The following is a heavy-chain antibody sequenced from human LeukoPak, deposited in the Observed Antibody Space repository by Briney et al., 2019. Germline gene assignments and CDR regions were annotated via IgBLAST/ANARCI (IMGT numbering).Heavy chain of an antibody. J-gene: IGHJ4*02. Sequence: ASVKVSCKASGYTFTSYDINWVRQATGQGLEWMGWMNPNSGNTGYAQKFQGRVTITRNTSISTAYMELSSLRAEDTAVYYCARIEGLASTMGDWGQGTLVTVSS. V-gene: IGHV1-8*03. CDR3: ARIEGLASTMGD. CDR1: GYTFTSYD. D-gene: IGHD5/OR15-5a*01. CDR2: MNPNSGNT.